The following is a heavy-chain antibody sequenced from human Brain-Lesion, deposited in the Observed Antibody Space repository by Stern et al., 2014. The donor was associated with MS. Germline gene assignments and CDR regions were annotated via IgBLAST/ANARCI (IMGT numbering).Heavy chain of an antibody. Sequence: QLVQSGPGLVKPSETLSLTCTVAGGSVSSTSYAWAWIRQPPGKGLEWIGTIYYSGNTYYSPYLKSRLTISLYTSKNQFSLQLSSVTAADTAVYYCAGEEDIRYCSGGSCTGNWFDPWGQGTLVTVSS. D-gene: IGHD2-15*01. CDR3: AGEEDIRYCSGGSCTGNWFDP. J-gene: IGHJ5*02. CDR2: IYYSGNT. V-gene: IGHV4-39*01. CDR1: GGSVSSTSYA.